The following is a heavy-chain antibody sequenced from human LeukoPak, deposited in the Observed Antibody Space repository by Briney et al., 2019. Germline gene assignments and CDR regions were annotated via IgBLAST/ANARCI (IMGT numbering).Heavy chain of an antibody. Sequence: PGGSLRLSCAASGFTFSTYSMNWVRQAPGKGLEWVSSISSSSSYIYYADSVQGRFTISRDNARNSLFLQMNSLRVEDTAVYYCARSGSTTYVNYYYYYMDVWGKGTTVTISS. V-gene: IGHV3-21*01. CDR3: ARSGSTTYVNYYYYYMDV. D-gene: IGHD2-2*01. J-gene: IGHJ6*03. CDR2: ISSSSSYI. CDR1: GFTFSTYS.